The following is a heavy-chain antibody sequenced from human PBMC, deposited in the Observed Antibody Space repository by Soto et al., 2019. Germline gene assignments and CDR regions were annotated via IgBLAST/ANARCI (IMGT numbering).Heavy chain of an antibody. CDR2: IYSGGST. V-gene: IGHV3-53*01. D-gene: IGHD3-22*01. Sequence: GGSLRLSCAASGFTVSSNYMSWVRPAPGKGLEWVSVIYSGGSTYYADSVKGRFTISRDNSKNTLYLQMNSLRAEDTAVYYCARDAYYDSSGFGSLWGQGTLVTVSS. CDR3: ARDAYYDSSGFGSL. J-gene: IGHJ4*02. CDR1: GFTVSSNY.